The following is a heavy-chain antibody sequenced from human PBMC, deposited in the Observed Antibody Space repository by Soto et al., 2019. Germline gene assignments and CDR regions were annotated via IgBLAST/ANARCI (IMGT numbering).Heavy chain of an antibody. D-gene: IGHD2-2*01. Sequence: PGGSLRLSCAASGFTFSSYGMHWVRQAPGKGLEWVAVISYDGSNKYYAESVRGRFVISRDDSRNTVYLQMDSLRADDTALYYCTTRLNAHFDYWGQGVRVTVSS. J-gene: IGHJ4*02. CDR3: TTRLNAHFDY. CDR2: ISYDGSNK. V-gene: IGHV3-30*03. CDR1: GFTFSSYG.